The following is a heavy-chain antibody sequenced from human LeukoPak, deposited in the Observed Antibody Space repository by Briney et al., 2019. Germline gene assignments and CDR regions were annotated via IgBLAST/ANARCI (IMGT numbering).Heavy chain of an antibody. D-gene: IGHD3-16*01. CDR1: GYIFTSYY. Sequence: GASVKVSCKASGYIFTSYYMHWVRQAPGQGLEWMGIINPSGGSTSYAQKFQGRVTMTRDTSTSTVYMELSSLGSEDTAVYYCARVGGPENYYYGMDVWGQGTTVTVSS. J-gene: IGHJ6*02. V-gene: IGHV1-46*01. CDR3: ARVGGPENYYYGMDV. CDR2: INPSGGST.